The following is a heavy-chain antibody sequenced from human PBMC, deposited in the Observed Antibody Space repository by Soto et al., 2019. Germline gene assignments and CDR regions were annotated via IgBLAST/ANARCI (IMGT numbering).Heavy chain of an antibody. CDR3: VGEVASGY. D-gene: IGHD2-21*01. V-gene: IGHV3-30*03. CDR2: ISRDGSTM. CDR1: GVTLSNFG. J-gene: IGHJ4*02. Sequence: QVQLVESGGGVVQPGRSLRLSCAASGVTLSNFGMHWGRQAPGKGLEWVAVISRDGSTMLYADSVKGRFTISRDSSRNTLYLQMNSLRAEDTAVYHCVGEVASGYWGQGTLVTVSS.